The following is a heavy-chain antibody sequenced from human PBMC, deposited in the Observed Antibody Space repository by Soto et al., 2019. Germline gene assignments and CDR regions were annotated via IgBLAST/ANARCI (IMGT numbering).Heavy chain of an antibody. V-gene: IGHV4-59*01. Sequence: PXETLSLTCPVSGCSIRSYYWSWIRQPPGKGLEWIGYIYYSGSTNYNPSLKSRVTISVDTSKNQFSLKLSSVTAADTAVYYCARTPGIAAAGIDYWGQGTLVTVSS. CDR2: IYYSGST. D-gene: IGHD6-13*01. CDR3: ARTPGIAAAGIDY. CDR1: GCSIRSYY. J-gene: IGHJ4*02.